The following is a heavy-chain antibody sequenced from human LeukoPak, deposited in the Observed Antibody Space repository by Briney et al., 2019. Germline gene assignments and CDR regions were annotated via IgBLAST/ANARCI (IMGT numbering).Heavy chain of an antibody. J-gene: IGHJ4*02. D-gene: IGHD5-24*01. CDR1: GYIFTGYY. CDR2: INPNSGGT. Sequence: ASVKVSCKASGYIFTGYYMHWVRQAPGQGLEWMGWINPNSGGTNYAQKSQGRVTMTRDTSISAVYMELSRLRSDDTAVYYCARDGTGVYNLVQYWGQGTLVTVSS. V-gene: IGHV1-2*02. CDR3: ARDGTGVYNLVQY.